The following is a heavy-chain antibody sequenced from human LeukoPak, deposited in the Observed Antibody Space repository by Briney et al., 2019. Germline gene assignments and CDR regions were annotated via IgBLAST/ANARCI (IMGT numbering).Heavy chain of an antibody. CDR1: GFTFSSYS. CDR2: IKQEGSET. D-gene: IGHD6-13*01. CDR3: ARVAAAGTGIFVNFSYSMDI. Sequence: GGALRLSCAASGFTFSSYSMNWGRQAPGKGLEWGANIKQEGSETKYVDSVKGRFTISRDNAKNSVDLQMNSLRVEDTAVYYCARVAAAGTGIFVNFSYSMDIWGKGTTVTISS. V-gene: IGHV3-7*01. J-gene: IGHJ6*03.